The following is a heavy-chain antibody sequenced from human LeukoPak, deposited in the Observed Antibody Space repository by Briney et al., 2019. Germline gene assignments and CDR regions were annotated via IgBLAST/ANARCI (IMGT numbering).Heavy chain of an antibody. Sequence: SETLSLTCAVYGGSFSGYYWSWIRQPPGKGLEWIGEINHSGSTNYNPSLKSRVTISVDTSKNQFSLKLSSVTAADTAVYYCARDRAPATFDYWGQGTLVTVSS. CDR1: GGSFSGYY. CDR2: INHSGST. CDR3: ARDRAPATFDY. J-gene: IGHJ4*02. V-gene: IGHV4-34*01.